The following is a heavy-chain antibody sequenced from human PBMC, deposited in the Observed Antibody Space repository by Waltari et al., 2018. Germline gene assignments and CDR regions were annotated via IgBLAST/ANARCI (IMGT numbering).Heavy chain of an antibody. CDR1: GFTFSSYA. CDR2: ISGSGGTT. V-gene: IGHV3-23*01. J-gene: IGHJ4*02. Sequence: EVQLLESGGGLVQPGGSLRLSCEASGFTFSSYAMTWVRQAPGKGLECVSAISGSGGTTYYADAVKGRFTISRDNSNNTLCLQMNSLRLEDMAIYYCAKNPFYYDASGYGLTDWGQGILVTVSS. CDR3: AKNPFYYDASGYGLTD. D-gene: IGHD3-22*01.